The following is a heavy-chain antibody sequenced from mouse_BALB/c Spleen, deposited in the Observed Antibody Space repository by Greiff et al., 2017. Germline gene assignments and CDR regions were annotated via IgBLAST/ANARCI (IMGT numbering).Heavy chain of an antibody. CDR1: GYTFTSYW. J-gene: IGHJ2*01. Sequence: QVQLQQSGAELVKPGASVKLSCKTSGYTFTSYWIQWVKQRPGQGLGWIGEIFPGTGTTYYNEKFKGKATLTIDTSSSTAYMQLSSLTSEDSAVYFCARNYDYVDYWGQVTTLTVSS. D-gene: IGHD2-4*01. CDR3: ARNYDYVDY. V-gene: IGHV1S132*01. CDR2: IFPGTGTT.